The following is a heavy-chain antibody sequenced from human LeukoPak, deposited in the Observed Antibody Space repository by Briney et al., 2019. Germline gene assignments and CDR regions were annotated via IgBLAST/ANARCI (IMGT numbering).Heavy chain of an antibody. CDR1: GFTFSSYG. Sequence: GGSLRLSCAASGFTFSSYGIHWVRQAPGKGLEWVAFIRFDGSVKYYADSVKGRFTISRDNSKNILYLQMNNVRAEDTAVYYCAKDLYGSGWTPDYWGHGTLLTVSS. V-gene: IGHV3-30*02. CDR2: IRFDGSVK. CDR3: AKDLYGSGWTPDY. J-gene: IGHJ4*01. D-gene: IGHD6-19*01.